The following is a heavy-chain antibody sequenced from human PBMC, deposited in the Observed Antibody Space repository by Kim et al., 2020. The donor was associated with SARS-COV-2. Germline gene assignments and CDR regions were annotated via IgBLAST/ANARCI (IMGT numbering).Heavy chain of an antibody. Sequence: GGSLRLSCAASGFSFSSFPMSWVRQAPGKGLEWVSGFSGDGTRTAYADSVKGRFTISRDNSKNTLYLQMDSLRAEDTAVYYCAKYGRQDGSHVYYGLDVWGQGTTVTVSS. CDR2: FSGDGTRT. J-gene: IGHJ6*02. CDR1: GFSFSSFP. V-gene: IGHV3-23*01. CDR3: AKYGRQDGSHVYYGLDV. D-gene: IGHD3-10*01.